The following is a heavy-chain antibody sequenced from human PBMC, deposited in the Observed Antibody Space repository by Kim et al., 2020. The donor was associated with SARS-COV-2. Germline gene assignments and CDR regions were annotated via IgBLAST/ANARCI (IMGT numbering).Heavy chain of an antibody. Sequence: ASVKVSCKASGYTFTSYAMNWVRQAPGQGLEWMGWSNTNTGNPTYAQGFTGRFVFTLDTSVRTAYLQITSLKAEDTAFYYCAREGGYSNGWNQATSWGQGTLVTVSS. CDR1: GYTFTSYA. J-gene: IGHJ5*02. D-gene: IGHD5-18*01. CDR2: SNTNTGNP. CDR3: AREGGYSNGWNQATS. V-gene: IGHV7-4-1*02.